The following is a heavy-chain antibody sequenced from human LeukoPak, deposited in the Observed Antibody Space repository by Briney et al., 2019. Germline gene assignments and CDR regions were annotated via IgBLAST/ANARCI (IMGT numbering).Heavy chain of an antibody. J-gene: IGHJ4*02. D-gene: IGHD5-18*01. Sequence: PGGSLRLSCVASGFIVSNNYMSWVRQAPGKGLEWVSVLYNAGSTYYADSVKGRFTISRDNSKNTLYLQLNSLRDEDTALYHCAKERSLNGGYTDGYFDHWGQGTLVTVSS. CDR3: AKERSLNGGYTDGYFDH. CDR1: GFIVSNNY. CDR2: LYNAGST. V-gene: IGHV3-53*01.